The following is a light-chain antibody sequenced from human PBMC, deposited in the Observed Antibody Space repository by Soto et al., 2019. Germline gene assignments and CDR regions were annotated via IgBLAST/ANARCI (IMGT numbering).Light chain of an antibody. CDR3: MQAQQTPLT. J-gene: IGKJ4*01. CDR2: LGS. CDR1: QSLLHSNGYNY. Sequence: DIVMTQSPLSLPVTPGEPASISCRSSQSLLHSNGYNYLDWYLQKPGQSPQLLIYLGSNRASGVPDRFSGSGSGTDFTLKISRVEAEDVGVYYCMQAQQTPLTFGGGTQVEIK. V-gene: IGKV2-28*01.